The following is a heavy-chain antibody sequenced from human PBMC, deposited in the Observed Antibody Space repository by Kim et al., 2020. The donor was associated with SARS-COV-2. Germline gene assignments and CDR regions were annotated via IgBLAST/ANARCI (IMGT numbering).Heavy chain of an antibody. V-gene: IGHV1-18*01. J-gene: IGHJ4*02. CDR2: ISAYNGNT. CDR1: GYTFTSYG. CDR3: ARGRGARGYSGYDYGYSYGYDRGPSDHLFDY. Sequence: ASVKVSCKASGYTFTSYGISWVRQAPGQGLEWMGWISAYNGNTNYAQKLQGRVTMTTDTSTSTAYMELRSLRSDDTAVYYCARGRGARGYSGYDYGYSYGYDRGPSDHLFDYWGQGTLVTVSS. D-gene: IGHD5-12*01.